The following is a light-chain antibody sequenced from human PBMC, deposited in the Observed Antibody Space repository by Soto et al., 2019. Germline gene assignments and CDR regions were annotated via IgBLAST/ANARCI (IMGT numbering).Light chain of an antibody. CDR3: QHPKWA. CDR1: QDISGY. Sequence: IQLTQSPSSLSASVGARVTITCRASQDISGYVAWYQQRPGRAPQLLIYAASALQTGVPSRFSGSGSGTDFTLTITSLQPDDFGTYYCQHPKWAFGQGTTVEI. V-gene: IGKV1-9*01. J-gene: IGKJ1*01. CDR2: AAS.